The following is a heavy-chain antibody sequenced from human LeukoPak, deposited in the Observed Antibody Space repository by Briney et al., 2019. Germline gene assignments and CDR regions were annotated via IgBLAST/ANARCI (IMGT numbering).Heavy chain of an antibody. Sequence: PGGSLRLSCAASGFTFNIYEMNWLRQAPGKGPERISYISSSGRSIYYADSVKGRFTISRDNAKNSVYLQMNSLRVEDTAIYYCAKEDIAGNGFPFDSWGQGTMVTVSS. V-gene: IGHV3-48*03. CDR1: GFTFNIYE. CDR2: ISSSGRSI. CDR3: AKEDIAGNGFPFDS. D-gene: IGHD5-12*01. J-gene: IGHJ4*02.